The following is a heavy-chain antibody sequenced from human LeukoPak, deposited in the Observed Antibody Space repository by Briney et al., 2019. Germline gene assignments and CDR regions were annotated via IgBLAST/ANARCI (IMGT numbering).Heavy chain of an antibody. Sequence: GGSLRLSCAASGFTVSSNYMSWVRQAPGKGLEWVSVIYSGGSTYYADSVKGRFTISRDNSKNTLYLQMNSLRAEDTAVYYCARDLEQWLNNWFDPWGQGTLVTVSS. V-gene: IGHV3-66*02. CDR3: ARDLEQWLNNWFDP. CDR2: IYSGGST. CDR1: GFTVSSNY. D-gene: IGHD6-19*01. J-gene: IGHJ5*02.